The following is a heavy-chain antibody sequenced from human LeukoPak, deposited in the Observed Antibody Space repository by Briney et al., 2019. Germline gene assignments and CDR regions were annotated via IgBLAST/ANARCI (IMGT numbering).Heavy chain of an antibody. D-gene: IGHD3-10*01. V-gene: IGHV3-13*01. Sequence: PGGSLRLSCAASGFTFSSYDMHWVRQVKENGLEWVSSIGTAGDTYYSGSVKGRFTISRENAKNSLYLQMNSLRAGDTAVYYCGGERYGYYNYWGLGALVTVSS. J-gene: IGHJ4*02. CDR3: GGERYGYYNY. CDR1: GFTFSSYD. CDR2: IGTAGDT.